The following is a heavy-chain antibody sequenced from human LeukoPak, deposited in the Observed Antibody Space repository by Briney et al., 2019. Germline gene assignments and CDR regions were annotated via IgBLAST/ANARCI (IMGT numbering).Heavy chain of an antibody. CDR1: GGSIDVNNW. CDR3: ARVVAAAGTDYYYYYYMDV. V-gene: IGHV4-4*02. CDR2: IYQNGST. D-gene: IGHD6-13*01. J-gene: IGHJ6*03. Sequence: SETLSLTCGVSGGSIDVNNWWSWVRQPPGKGLEWLGDIYQNGSTKYNPSLKSRVTISSDRSKNHFSLRLDSVTAADTAVYYCARVVAAAGTDYYYYYYMDVWGKGTTVTVSS.